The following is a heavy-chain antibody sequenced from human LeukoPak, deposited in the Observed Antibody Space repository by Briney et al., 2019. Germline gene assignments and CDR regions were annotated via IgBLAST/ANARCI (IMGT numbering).Heavy chain of an antibody. V-gene: IGHV4-34*01. CDR3: ARGRGYSSSSDYYYMDV. J-gene: IGHJ6*03. CDR2: INHSGST. Sequence: PSETLSLTCAVYGGSFSGYYWSWIRQPPGKGLEGIGEINHSGSTNYNPSLKSRVTISLDTSKNQFSLKLSSVTAADTAVYYCARGRGYSSSSDYYYMDVWGKGTTVTVSS. CDR1: GGSFSGYY. D-gene: IGHD6-6*01.